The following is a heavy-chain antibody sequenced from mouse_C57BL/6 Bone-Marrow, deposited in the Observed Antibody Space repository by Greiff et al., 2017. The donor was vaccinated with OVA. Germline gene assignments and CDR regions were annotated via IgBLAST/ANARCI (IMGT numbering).Heavy chain of an antibody. Sequence: VQGVESGAELVRPGTSVKVSCKASGYAFTNYLIEWVKQRPGQGLEWIGVINPGSGGTNYNEKFKGKATLTADKSSSTAYMQLSSLTSEDSAVYFCARCGGYYFDYWGQGATLTVSS. D-gene: IGHD3-1*01. CDR3: ARCGGYYFDY. CDR1: GYAFTNYL. V-gene: IGHV1-54*01. J-gene: IGHJ2*01. CDR2: INPGSGGT.